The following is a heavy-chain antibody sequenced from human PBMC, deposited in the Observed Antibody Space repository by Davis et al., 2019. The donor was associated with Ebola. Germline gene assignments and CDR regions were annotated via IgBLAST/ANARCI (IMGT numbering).Heavy chain of an antibody. D-gene: IGHD1-26*01. V-gene: IGHV3-23*01. J-gene: IGHJ4*02. CDR2: LSGSGAMT. CDR1: GFTLSNDA. CDR3: ARGLWEEFDQ. Sequence: GESLKISCVASGFTLSNDAMSWVRQAPGKGLEWVSGLSGSGAMTYYADSVRGRFTISRENYKNTLLLQMYSLRVEDTAVYYCARGLWEEFDQWGQGTLVTVSS.